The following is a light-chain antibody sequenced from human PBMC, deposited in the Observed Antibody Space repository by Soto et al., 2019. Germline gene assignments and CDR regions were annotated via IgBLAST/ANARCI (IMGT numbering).Light chain of an antibody. J-gene: IGKJ1*01. CDR3: QQYNIWPRT. V-gene: IGKV3-15*01. CDR2: GAS. Sequence: EIVLTQSLDTLSLSSGARATLSCMASQSVSSSYLAWYQQKPGQAPRLLIYGASTRATGIPARFSGSGSGTEFTLTISSLQSEDFAVYYCQQYNIWPRTFGQGTKVDIK. CDR1: QSVSSSY.